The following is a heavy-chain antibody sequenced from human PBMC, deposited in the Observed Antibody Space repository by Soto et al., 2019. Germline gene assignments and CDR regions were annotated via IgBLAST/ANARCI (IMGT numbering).Heavy chain of an antibody. Sequence: ASVKVSCKASGYTFTGYYMHWVRQAPGQGLEWMGWINPNSGGTNYAQKFQGRVTMTRDTSISTAYMELSRLRSDDTAVYYCARGARRLQFRPLFDYWGQGTLVTVSS. CDR2: INPNSGGT. CDR1: GYTFTGYY. V-gene: IGHV1-2*02. J-gene: IGHJ4*02. D-gene: IGHD5-12*01. CDR3: ARGARRLQFRPLFDY.